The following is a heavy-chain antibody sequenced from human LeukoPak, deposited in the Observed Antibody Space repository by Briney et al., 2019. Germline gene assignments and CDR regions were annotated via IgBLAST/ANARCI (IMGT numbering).Heavy chain of an antibody. CDR2: IYSGGST. J-gene: IGHJ6*02. V-gene: IGHV3-66*02. D-gene: IGHD2-2*01. Sequence: GGSLRLTCAASGFTVSSNYMSWVRQAPGKGLEWDSVIYSGGSTYYADSVKGRFTISRDNSKNTLYLQMNSLRAEDTAMYYCARAAGVQLLFYGMDVWGQGTTVTVSS. CDR1: GFTVSSNY. CDR3: ARAAGVQLLFYGMDV.